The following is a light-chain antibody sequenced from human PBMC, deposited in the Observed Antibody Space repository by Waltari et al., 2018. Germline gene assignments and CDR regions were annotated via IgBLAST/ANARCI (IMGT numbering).Light chain of an antibody. CDR1: HSVFYRSDNKNY. CDR2: WAS. V-gene: IGKV4-1*01. J-gene: IGKJ1*01. Sequence: HSVFYRSDNKNYLDWDQHKPGQPPKLFFYWASTRESGVPYRFSASGSGTDFTLTINNLQAEDVAVYYCQQYYRSRTFGQGTKVEIK. CDR3: QQYYRSRT.